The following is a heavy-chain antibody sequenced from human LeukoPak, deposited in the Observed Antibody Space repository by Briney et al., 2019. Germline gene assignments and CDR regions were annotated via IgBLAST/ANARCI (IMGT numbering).Heavy chain of an antibody. Sequence: PSETLSLTCAVYGGSFSGYYWTWIRQPPGKGLEWIGEINHSGTTSYNPSLKSRVTISADTPKSQFSLKLSSVTAADTAVYYCARRYSSSWYFADHDYWGQGTLVTVSS. D-gene: IGHD6-13*01. J-gene: IGHJ4*02. CDR2: INHSGTT. CDR1: GGSFSGYY. CDR3: ARRYSSSWYFADHDY. V-gene: IGHV4-34*01.